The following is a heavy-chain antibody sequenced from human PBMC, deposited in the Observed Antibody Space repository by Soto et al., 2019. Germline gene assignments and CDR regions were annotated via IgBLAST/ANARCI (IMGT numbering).Heavy chain of an antibody. CDR3: AKDRVTVVGYDAFDI. CDR1: GFTLSSYA. CDR2: ISGSGGNK. D-gene: IGHD6-19*01. Sequence: GGSLRLSCAASGFTLSSYAMSWVRPAPGKGLEWVSGISGSGGNKYYADSVKGRFTISRDNYKNTLYLQMNSLRAEDPAVYYCAKDRVTVVGYDAFDIWGQGTMVTVSS. V-gene: IGHV3-23*01. J-gene: IGHJ3*02.